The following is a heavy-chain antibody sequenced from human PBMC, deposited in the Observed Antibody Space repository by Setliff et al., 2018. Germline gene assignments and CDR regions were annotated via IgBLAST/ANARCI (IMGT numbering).Heavy chain of an antibody. D-gene: IGHD3-22*01. Sequence: PSETLSLTCAVYGDSFSDYYWSWIRQPPGRGLEWIGEINHSGSTNYNPSLKSRVTMSVDTSKNQFSLKLTSVTAADTAVYYCRVWVSMIEVDSWAQGTLVTVSS. CDR3: RVWVSMIEVDS. CDR1: GDSFSDYY. CDR2: INHSGST. V-gene: IGHV4-34*01. J-gene: IGHJ4*02.